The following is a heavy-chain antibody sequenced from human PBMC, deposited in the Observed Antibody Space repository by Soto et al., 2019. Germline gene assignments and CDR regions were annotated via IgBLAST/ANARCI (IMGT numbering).Heavy chain of an antibody. Sequence: PSETLSLTCTVSGGSISSYYWSWIRQPAGKGLEWIGRIYTSGSTNYNPSLKGRVTMSVDTSKNQFSLKLSSVTAADTAVYYCARVGRSEYYYDSSGYYSYYYYGMDVWGQGTTVTVSS. CDR2: IYTSGST. D-gene: IGHD3-22*01. J-gene: IGHJ6*02. CDR1: GGSISSYY. CDR3: ARVGRSEYYYDSSGYYSYYYYGMDV. V-gene: IGHV4-4*07.